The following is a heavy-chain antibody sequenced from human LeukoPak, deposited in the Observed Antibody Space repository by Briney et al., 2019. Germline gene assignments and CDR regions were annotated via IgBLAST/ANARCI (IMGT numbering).Heavy chain of an antibody. J-gene: IGHJ4*02. V-gene: IGHV1-18*01. CDR1: GYTFTSYG. CDR3: ASLFAGGGDYYFDY. Sequence: ASVKVSCKASGYTFTSYGISWVRQAPGQGLEWMGWISAYNGNTNYAQKLQGRVTMTTDISTSTAYMELRSLRSDDTAVYYCASLFAGGGDYYFDYWGQGTLVTVSS. CDR2: ISAYNGNT. D-gene: IGHD2-21*01.